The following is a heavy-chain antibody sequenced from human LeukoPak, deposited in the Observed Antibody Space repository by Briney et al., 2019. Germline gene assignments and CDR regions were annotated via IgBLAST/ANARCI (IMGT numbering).Heavy chain of an antibody. Sequence: GESLKTSCKGSGYRFTNYWIGWVRQMPGKGLEWMGIIYPADSDTRYSPSFQGQVAISADKSINTAYLQWSSLKASDSAMYYCARSVGYCSDGVCSVFDYWGQGTLVTVSS. CDR2: IYPADSDT. CDR3: ARSVGYCSDGVCSVFDY. V-gene: IGHV5-51*01. D-gene: IGHD2-8*01. J-gene: IGHJ4*02. CDR1: GYRFTNYW.